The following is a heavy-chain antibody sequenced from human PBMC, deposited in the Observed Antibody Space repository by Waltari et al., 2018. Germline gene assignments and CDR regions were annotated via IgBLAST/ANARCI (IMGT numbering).Heavy chain of an antibody. V-gene: IGHV1-2*02. Sequence: QVQLVQSGAEVKKPGASVKVSCKASGSTSTGYYIHWVRQSPGQGLEWMGWINPYSGGTEYAQKFQGRITMTRDTSISTAYLDLSRLRSDDTAVYYCARDRRPHNWYFDLWGRGTLVTVSS. CDR2: INPYSGGT. CDR3: ARDRRPHNWYFDL. CDR1: GSTSTGYY. J-gene: IGHJ2*01.